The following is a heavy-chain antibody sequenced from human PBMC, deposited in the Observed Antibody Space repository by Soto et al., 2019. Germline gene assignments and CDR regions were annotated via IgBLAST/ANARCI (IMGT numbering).Heavy chain of an antibody. CDR3: TRGRPSSYFWSGYSYGMDV. J-gene: IGHJ6*02. V-gene: IGHV3-48*03. CDR1: GFTLSSFE. CDR2: ISSGGNTI. D-gene: IGHD3-3*01. Sequence: GGSLRLSCAATGFTLSSFEMHWVRQAPGKGLEWVSYISSGGNTIYYADSVKGRFTIARDTGKSSLFLQMNSLSAEDTAVYYCTRGRPSSYFWSGYSYGMDVWGQGTAVTVSS.